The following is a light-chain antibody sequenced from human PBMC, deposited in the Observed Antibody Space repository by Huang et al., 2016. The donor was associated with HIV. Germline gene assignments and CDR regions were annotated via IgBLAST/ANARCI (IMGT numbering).Light chain of an antibody. CDR1: QSVSSY. V-gene: IGKV3-11*01. Sequence: EIVLTQSPAPLSFSPGDRATLSGRASQSVSSYFAWYQQKPGQAPRLLIYATSNRATAVPARFSGSGSGTDFTLTISSLEPEDFAVYYCQQRITWPPSYTFGQGTKVE. J-gene: IGKJ2*01. CDR2: ATS. CDR3: QQRITWPPSYT.